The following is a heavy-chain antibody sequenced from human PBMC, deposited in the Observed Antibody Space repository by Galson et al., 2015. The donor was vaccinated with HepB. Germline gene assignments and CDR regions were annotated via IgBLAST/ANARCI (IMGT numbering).Heavy chain of an antibody. Sequence: TLSLTCTVSGGSISSFNYYWSWIRQPAGKGLEWIGRISTSGSTNYNPSLKSRVAVSVDTSKNQLSLKLSSVTAADTAVYYCARENRYCSSKTCFPYSRHNYDHYYIDVWGTGTTVAVSS. CDR2: ISTSGST. CDR1: GGSISSFNYY. D-gene: IGHD2-2*01. V-gene: IGHV4-61*02. CDR3: ARENRYCSSKTCFPYSRHNYDHYYIDV. J-gene: IGHJ6*03.